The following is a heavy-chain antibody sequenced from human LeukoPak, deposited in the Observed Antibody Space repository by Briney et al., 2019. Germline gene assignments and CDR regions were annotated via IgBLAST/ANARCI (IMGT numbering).Heavy chain of an antibody. CDR3: AGYDSSGYYSYYFDY. CDR1: GFTFSDYY. J-gene: IGHJ4*02. D-gene: IGHD3-22*01. Sequence: GRSLRLSCAASGFTFSDYYMSWIRQAPGKGLEWVSYISSSGSTIYYADSVKGRFTISRDDAKNSLYLQMNSLRAEDTAVYYCAGYDSSGYYSYYFDYWGQGTLVTVSS. CDR2: ISSSGSTI. V-gene: IGHV3-11*01.